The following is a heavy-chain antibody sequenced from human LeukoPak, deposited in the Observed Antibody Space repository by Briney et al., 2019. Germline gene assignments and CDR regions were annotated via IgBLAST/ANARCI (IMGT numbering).Heavy chain of an antibody. CDR3: ARDSRSRYCSGVGTY. V-gene: IGHV1-2*06. CDR1: GYTFTGYY. CDR2: INPNSGGT. Sequence: ASVKVSCKASGYTFTGYYMHWVRQAPGQGLEWMGRINPNSGGTNYAQKFQGRVTMTRDTSISTAYMELSRLRSDDTAVYYCARDSRSRYCSGVGTYWGQGTLVTVYS. D-gene: IGHD2-15*01. J-gene: IGHJ4*02.